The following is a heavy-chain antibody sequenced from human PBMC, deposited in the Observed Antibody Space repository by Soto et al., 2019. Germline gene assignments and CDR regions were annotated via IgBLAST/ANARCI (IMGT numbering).Heavy chain of an antibody. CDR2: IYHTGRT. D-gene: IGHD2-8*02. CDR3: ARSTGGYDYFDS. J-gene: IGHJ4*02. Sequence: PSETLSLTCAVSNDAIGSSNWWSWVRQPPGKGLEWIGEIYHTGRTNYSPSLKSPVTISVDKPKNQFSLRLSSVTDADTAVYYCARSTGGYDYFDSWGQGTLVTVSS. CDR1: NDAIGSSNW. V-gene: IGHV4-4*02.